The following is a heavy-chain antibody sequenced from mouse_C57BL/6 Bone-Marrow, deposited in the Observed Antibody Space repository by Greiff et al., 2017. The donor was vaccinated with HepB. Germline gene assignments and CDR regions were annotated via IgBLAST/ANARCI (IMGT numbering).Heavy chain of an antibody. D-gene: IGHD1-1*01. CDR3: AREGYYYGSSPPFDY. J-gene: IGHJ2*01. V-gene: IGHV1-81*01. Sequence: QVQLVESGAELARPGASVKLSCKASGYTFTSYGISWVKQRTGQGLEWIGEIYPRSGNTYYNEKFKGKATLTADKSSSTAYMELRSLTSEDSAVYFCAREGYYYGSSPPFDYWGQGTTLTVSS. CDR2: IYPRSGNT. CDR1: GYTFTSYG.